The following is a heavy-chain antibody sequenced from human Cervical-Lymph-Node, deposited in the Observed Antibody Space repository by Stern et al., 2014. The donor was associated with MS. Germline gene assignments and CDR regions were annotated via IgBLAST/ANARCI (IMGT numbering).Heavy chain of an antibody. CDR1: GFTFSNAC. CDR3: TPDYHYYGMDV. J-gene: IGHJ6*02. V-gene: IGHV3-15*01. Sequence: EVQLVQSGGGLVKPGGSLRLSCAASGFTFSNACMSWVRQAPGKGLEWVGRIKSKTDGGTTDYAAPVKGRFTISRDDSKNTLYLQMNSLKTEDTAVYYCTPDYHYYGMDVWGQGTTVTVSS. CDR2: IKSKTDGGTT.